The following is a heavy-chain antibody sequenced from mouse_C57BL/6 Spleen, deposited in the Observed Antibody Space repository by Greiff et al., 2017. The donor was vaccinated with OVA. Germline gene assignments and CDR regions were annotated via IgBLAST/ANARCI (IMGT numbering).Heavy chain of an antibody. CDR3: ARKDSKNYAMDY. V-gene: IGHV1-55*01. Sequence: VQLQQPGAELVKPGASVKMSCKASGYTFTSYWITWVKQRPGQGLAWIGDIYPGSGSTNYNEKFKSKATLTVDTSSSTAYMQLSSLTSDDSAVYYCARKDSKNYAMDYWGQGTSVTVSS. J-gene: IGHJ4*01. CDR1: GYTFTSYW. CDR2: IYPGSGST. D-gene: IGHD2-5*01.